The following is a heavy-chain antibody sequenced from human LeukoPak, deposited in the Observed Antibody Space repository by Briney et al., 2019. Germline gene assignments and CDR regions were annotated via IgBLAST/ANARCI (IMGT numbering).Heavy chain of an antibody. V-gene: IGHV3-48*03. CDR2: ISSSGSTI. J-gene: IGHJ3*02. D-gene: IGHD5-24*01. CDR3: ARVRGAFDI. CDR1: GFTFGHYE. Sequence: GGSLRLSCAASGFTFGHYEMNWVRQAPGKGLEWVSYISSSGSTIYYADSVKGRFTVSRDNAKKSLSLQMNSLRAEDTAVYYCARVRGAFDIWGQGTMVTVSS.